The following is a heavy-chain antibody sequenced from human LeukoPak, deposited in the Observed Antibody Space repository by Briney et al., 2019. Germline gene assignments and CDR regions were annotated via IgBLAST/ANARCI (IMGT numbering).Heavy chain of an antibody. D-gene: IGHD4-23*01. CDR1: GLTFSSYE. V-gene: IGHV3-48*03. Sequence: GGSLRLSCAASGLTFSSYEMNWVRQAPGKGLEWVAYISSSGSTIFYADSVRGRFTISRDNAKNSLYLQMNSLRAEDTAVYYCARRSYGGNLEWGQGTPVTVSS. CDR3: ARRSYGGNLE. J-gene: IGHJ4*02. CDR2: ISSSGSTI.